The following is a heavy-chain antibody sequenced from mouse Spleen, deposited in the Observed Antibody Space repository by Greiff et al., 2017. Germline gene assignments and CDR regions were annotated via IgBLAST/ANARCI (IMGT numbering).Heavy chain of an antibody. Sequence: EVMLVESGGGLVKPGGSLKLSCAASGFTFSDYGMHWVRQAPEKGLEWVAYISSGSSTIYYADTVKGRFTISRDNAKNTLFLQMTSLRSEDTAMYYCARPYWDAMDYWGQGTSVTVSS. V-gene: IGHV5-17*01. CDR1: GFTFSDYG. CDR3: ARPYWDAMDY. CDR2: ISSGSSTI. J-gene: IGHJ4*01.